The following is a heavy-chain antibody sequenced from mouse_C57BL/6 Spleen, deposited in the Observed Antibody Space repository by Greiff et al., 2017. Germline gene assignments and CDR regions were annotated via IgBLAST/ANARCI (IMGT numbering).Heavy chain of an antibody. D-gene: IGHD1-1*01. CDR3: ARGSYYYGSAFDY. V-gene: IGHV5-16*01. Sequence: EVMLVESEGGLVQPGSSMKLSCTASGFTFSDYYMAWVSQVPEKGLEWVANINYDGSSTYYLDSLKSRFIISRDNAKNILYLQMSSLKSEDTATYYCARGSYYYGSAFDYWGQGTTLTVSS. J-gene: IGHJ2*01. CDR2: INYDGSST. CDR1: GFTFSDYY.